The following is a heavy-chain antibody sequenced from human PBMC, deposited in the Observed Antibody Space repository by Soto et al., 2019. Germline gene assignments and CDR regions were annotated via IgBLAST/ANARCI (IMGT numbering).Heavy chain of an antibody. D-gene: IGHD2-2*01. V-gene: IGHV5-51*01. Sequence: PGESLKISCKGSGSSFTNYWIAWVRQMPGKCLEWMGIIYPGDSDTRYSPSFQGQVTISADKSISTAYLQWSSLRASDTAMYYCARALGYCRSTSCRFATDSFDPWGQGTLVTVSS. CDR1: GSSFTNYW. CDR3: ARALGYCRSTSCRFATDSFDP. CDR2: IYPGDSDT. J-gene: IGHJ5*02.